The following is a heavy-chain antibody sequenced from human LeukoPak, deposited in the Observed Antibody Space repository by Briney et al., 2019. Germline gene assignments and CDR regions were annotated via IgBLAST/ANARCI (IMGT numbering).Heavy chain of an antibody. V-gene: IGHV1-46*01. J-gene: IGHJ6*02. CDR2: INPSGGST. CDR1: GYTFTSYY. CDR3: ARDYGSGSYLAVDSYYYYGMDV. D-gene: IGHD3-10*01. Sequence: ASVKVSCKASGYTFTSYYMHWVRQAPGQGLEWMGIINPSGGSTSYAQKFQGRVTMTRDTSTSTVYMELSSLRSEDTAVYYCARDYGSGSYLAVDSYYYYGMDVWGQGTTVTVSS.